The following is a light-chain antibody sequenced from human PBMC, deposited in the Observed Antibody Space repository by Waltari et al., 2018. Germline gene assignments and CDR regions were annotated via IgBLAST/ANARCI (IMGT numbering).Light chain of an antibody. CDR3: CSYAGSSTSV. V-gene: IGLV2-23*02. Sequence: QSALTQPASVSGSPGQSITISCPGTSSDVGSYNLVSWYQQHPGKAPKLMIYEVSKRPSGFSNRFSGSKSGNTAALTISGRQAEDEADYYCCSYAGSSTSVFGTGTKVTVL. CDR1: SSDVGSYNL. CDR2: EVS. J-gene: IGLJ1*01.